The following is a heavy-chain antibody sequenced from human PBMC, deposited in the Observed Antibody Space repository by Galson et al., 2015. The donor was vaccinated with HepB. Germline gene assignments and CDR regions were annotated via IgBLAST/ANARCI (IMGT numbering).Heavy chain of an antibody. V-gene: IGHV3-30*18. CDR1: GFTFSSYA. D-gene: IGHD3-10*01. J-gene: IGHJ4*02. CDR3: AKADYYGSGSNPYFFDS. Sequence: SLRLSCAASGFTFSSYAMSWVRQAPGKGLEWVAVMSFDGSNEYYADSVKGRFTIFRDNSKNTLYLQMNSLRAEDTADYYCAKADYYGSGSNPYFFDSWGQGTLVTVSS. CDR2: MSFDGSNE.